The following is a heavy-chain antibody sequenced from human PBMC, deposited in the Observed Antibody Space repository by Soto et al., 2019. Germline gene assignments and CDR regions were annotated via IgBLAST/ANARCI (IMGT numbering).Heavy chain of an antibody. CDR2: IRGSGGTT. J-gene: IGHJ4*02. Sequence: PGGSLRLSCAASGFTFSNYVMSWVRQAPGKGLEWVSAIRGSGGTTYYADSVKGRFTISRDNSKNTLYLQMNSLRAEDTAVYYCANFYGGVGYWGQGTLVTVSS. D-gene: IGHD1-26*01. V-gene: IGHV3-23*01. CDR1: GFTFSNYV. CDR3: ANFYGGVGY.